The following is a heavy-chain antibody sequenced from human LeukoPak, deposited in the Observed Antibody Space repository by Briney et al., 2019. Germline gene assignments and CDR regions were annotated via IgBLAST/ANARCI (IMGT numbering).Heavy chain of an antibody. J-gene: IGHJ5*02. D-gene: IGHD3-9*01. CDR2: IYYSGST. Sequence: PSQTLSLTCTVSGGSISSGDYYWSWIRQPPGKGLEWIGYIYYSGSTYYNPSLKSRVTISVDTSKNQFSLKLSSVTAADTAVYYCATNTIRYFDWRGFDPWGQGTLVTVSS. CDR1: GGSISSGDYY. V-gene: IGHV4-30-4*01. CDR3: ATNTIRYFDWRGFDP.